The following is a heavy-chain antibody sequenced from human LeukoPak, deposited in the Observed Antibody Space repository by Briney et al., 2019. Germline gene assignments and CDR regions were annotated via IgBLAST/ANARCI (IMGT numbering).Heavy chain of an antibody. CDR3: ARYCSGASCPEYYFDY. Sequence: PGGSLRLSCAASGFTFDDYAMHWVRHAPGKGLEWVSGISWNSGSIGYADSVKGRFTISRDNAKNSLYLQMNSLRAEDTAVYYCARYCSGASCPEYYFDYWGQGTLVTVSS. J-gene: IGHJ4*02. V-gene: IGHV3-9*01. CDR2: ISWNSGSI. D-gene: IGHD2-15*01. CDR1: GFTFDDYA.